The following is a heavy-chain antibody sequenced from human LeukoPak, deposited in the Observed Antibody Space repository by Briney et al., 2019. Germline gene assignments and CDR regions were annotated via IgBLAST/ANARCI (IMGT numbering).Heavy chain of an antibody. CDR1: GFTFSSYG. J-gene: IGHJ6*03. D-gene: IGHD1-26*01. CDR2: IRYDGSNK. V-gene: IGHV3-30*02. CDR3: AKVRFSGSYFFYHYYYYMDV. Sequence: GGSLRLSCAASGFTFSSYGMHWVRQAPGKGLEWVAFIRYDGSNKYYADSVKGRFTISRDNSKNTLYLQMNSLRAEDTAVYYCAKVRFSGSYFFYHYYYYMDVWGKGTTVTISS.